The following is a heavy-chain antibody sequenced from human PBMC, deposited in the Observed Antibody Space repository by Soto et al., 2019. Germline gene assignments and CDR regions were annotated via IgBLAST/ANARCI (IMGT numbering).Heavy chain of an antibody. Sequence: SETLSLTCDVSGGSISSTNWWSWVRQSPGKGLEWIGEIYHSGSTNYNSSLKSRATISIDKSKNQFSLKLSSVTAADTAVYYCTTDLPFTFGGVIAYWGQGTLVTVSS. CDR2: IYHSGST. CDR3: TTDLPFTFGGVIAY. J-gene: IGHJ4*02. V-gene: IGHV4-4*02. D-gene: IGHD3-16*02. CDR1: GGSISSTNW.